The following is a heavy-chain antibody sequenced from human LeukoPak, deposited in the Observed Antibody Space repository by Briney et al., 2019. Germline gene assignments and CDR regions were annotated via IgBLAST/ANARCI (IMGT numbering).Heavy chain of an antibody. Sequence: GGSLRLSCAASGFTFSSYEMNWVRQAPGKGLEWISYISSSGSITFYADSEKGRFTISRDNARNSLYLQMNSLRAEDTAVYYCAKAATMVRGVSWGQGTLVTVSS. J-gene: IGHJ4*02. V-gene: IGHV3-48*03. CDR2: ISSSGSIT. CDR3: AKAATMVRGVS. CDR1: GFTFSSYE. D-gene: IGHD3-10*01.